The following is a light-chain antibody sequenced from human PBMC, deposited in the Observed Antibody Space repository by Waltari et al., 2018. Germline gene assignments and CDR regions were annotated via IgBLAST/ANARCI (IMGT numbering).Light chain of an antibody. J-gene: IGLJ2*01. V-gene: IGLV3-19*01. Sequence: SSELTQDPAVSVALGQPVRITCQGDSLRSYYASWYQQKPGQAPVLVNYGKNNRPSGIPDRFSGSSSGNTASLTITGAQAEDEADYYCNSRDSSGNHHVVFGGGTKLTVL. CDR2: GKN. CDR3: NSRDSSGNHHVV. CDR1: SLRSYY.